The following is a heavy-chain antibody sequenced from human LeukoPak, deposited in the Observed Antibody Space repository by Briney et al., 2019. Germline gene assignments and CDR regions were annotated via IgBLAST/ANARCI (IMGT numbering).Heavy chain of an antibody. CDR2: INPNSGGT. J-gene: IGHJ4*02. CDR1: GYTFTGYY. CDR3: ARVSFIPTYSGYENFYYFDY. D-gene: IGHD5-12*01. V-gene: IGHV1-2*02. Sequence: RWASVKVSCKASGYTFTGYYMHWVRQAPGQGLEWMGWINPNSGGTNYAQKFQGRVTMTRDTSISTAYMELSRLRSDDTAVYYCARVSFIPTYSGYENFYYFDYWGQGTLVTVSS.